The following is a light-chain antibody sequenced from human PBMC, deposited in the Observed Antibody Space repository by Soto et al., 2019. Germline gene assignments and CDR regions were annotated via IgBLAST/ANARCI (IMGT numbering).Light chain of an antibody. CDR3: QQSYSTPIT. V-gene: IGKV1-39*01. CDR1: QSISNY. CDR2: AAS. Sequence: DRQLTQSPSSLSASVGDRVSISCRASQSISNYLNWYQQKPGKAPKVLIFAASRLQSGVPSRFSGSGSGTDFTLTISSLQPEDFATYYCQQSYSTPITFGQGTRLEIK. J-gene: IGKJ5*01.